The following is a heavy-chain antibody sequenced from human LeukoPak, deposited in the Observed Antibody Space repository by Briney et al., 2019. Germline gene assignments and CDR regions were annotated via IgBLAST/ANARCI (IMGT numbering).Heavy chain of an antibody. CDR2: FDPEDGET. D-gene: IGHD3-10*01. CDR3: ATRLLWFGELSTSFDY. CDR1: GYTLTELS. V-gene: IGHV1-24*01. J-gene: IGHJ4*02. Sequence: ASVKVSCKVSGYTLTELSMHWVRQAPGKGLEWMGGFDPEDGETIYAQKFQGRVTMTEDTSTDTAYMELSSLRSEDTAVYYCATRLLWFGELSTSFDYWGQGTLVTVSS.